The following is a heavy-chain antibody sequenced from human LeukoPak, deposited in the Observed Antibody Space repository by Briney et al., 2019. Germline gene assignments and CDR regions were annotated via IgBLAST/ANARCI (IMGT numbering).Heavy chain of an antibody. CDR2: ISYSGST. D-gene: IGHD1/OR15-1a*01. J-gene: IGHJ4*02. CDR1: GGPIGTYY. V-gene: IGHV4-59*08. Sequence: SETLSLTCTVCGGPIGTYYWSWIRQPPGKGLEWIGYISYSGSTNYNPSLKSRVTISLDTSKNQFALKLSSVTAADTAVYYCARSIIGTRSKFDYWGQGTLVTVSS. CDR3: ARSIIGTRSKFDY.